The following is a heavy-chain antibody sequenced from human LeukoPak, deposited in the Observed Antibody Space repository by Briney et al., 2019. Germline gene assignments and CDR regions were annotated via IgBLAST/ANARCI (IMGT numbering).Heavy chain of an antibody. J-gene: IGHJ4*02. CDR2: ISGSGGST. V-gene: IGHV3-23*01. D-gene: IGHD4-17*01. Sequence: GGSLRLSCAASGFTFSSYAMSWVRQAPGKGLEWVSAISGSGGSTYYADSVKGRFTISRDNSKNTLYLQMNSLKPEDTAVYYCAPRGGDYGDYYGYYFDYWGQGTLVTVSS. CDR3: APRGGDYGDYYGYYFDY. CDR1: GFTFSSYA.